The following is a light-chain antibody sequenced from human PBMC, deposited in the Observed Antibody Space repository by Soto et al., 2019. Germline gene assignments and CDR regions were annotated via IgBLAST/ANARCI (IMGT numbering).Light chain of an antibody. CDR1: TSNVANNF. CDR2: DDI. J-gene: IGLJ1*01. V-gene: IGLV1-51*01. CDR3: GSWDSSLTANV. Sequence: VLTQPPSVSAAPGQKVTISCSGTTSNVANNFVSWYQQFPGKAPKLLIYDDIRRPSGIPDRFSASKSGTSATLGITGLQTGDEADYYCGSWDSSLTANVFGTGTKVTVL.